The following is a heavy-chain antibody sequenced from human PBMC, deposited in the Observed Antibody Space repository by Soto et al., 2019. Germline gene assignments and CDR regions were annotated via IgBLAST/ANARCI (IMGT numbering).Heavy chain of an antibody. Sequence: EVQLVESGGGLVQPGRSLRLSCAASGFTFDDYAMHWVRQAPGKGLEWVSGISWNSGSIGYADSVKGRFNISRDNAKNSLYLQMNRLRAEDTALYYCAKEISSSSWDYFDYLGQGTLVTVSS. CDR3: AKEISSSSWDYFDY. J-gene: IGHJ4*02. CDR2: ISWNSGSI. CDR1: GFTFDDYA. V-gene: IGHV3-9*01. D-gene: IGHD6-6*01.